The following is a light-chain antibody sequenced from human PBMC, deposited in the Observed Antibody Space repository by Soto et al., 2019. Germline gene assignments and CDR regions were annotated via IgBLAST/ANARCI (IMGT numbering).Light chain of an antibody. Sequence: EIVLTQSPGTLSLSLGERATLSCRASQSVSSSYLAWYQQKPGQAPRLLISATSSRATGIPDRFSGSGSGTDFTLTISRLEPEDFAMYYCQQYSSPALYTFGQGTKLEI. J-gene: IGKJ2*01. CDR3: QQYSSPALYT. CDR2: ATS. CDR1: QSVSSSY. V-gene: IGKV3-20*01.